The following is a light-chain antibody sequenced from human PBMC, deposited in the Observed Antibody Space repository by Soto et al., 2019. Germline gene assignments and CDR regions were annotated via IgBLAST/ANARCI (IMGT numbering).Light chain of an antibody. CDR1: QSISSW. CDR3: QQYNTYPWT. CDR2: DAS. Sequence: DIQMTQSPSTLSASVGDRVTITCRASQSISSWLAWYQQKPGKAPKPLIYDASSLESGVPSSFSGSGSGTEFTLTISSLQPDDFATYYCQQYNTYPWTFGQGTKVEIK. V-gene: IGKV1-5*01. J-gene: IGKJ1*01.